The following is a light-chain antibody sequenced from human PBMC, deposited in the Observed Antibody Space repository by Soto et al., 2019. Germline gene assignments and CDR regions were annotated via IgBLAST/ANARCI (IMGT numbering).Light chain of an antibody. Sequence: QSVLTQPPSASGTPGQTVTISCSGRSSNIGANPVNWYQHLPGMAPTVLIYNNAQRPSGVPDRFSGSKSGTSASLAITGLQSEDEAAYYCSSYAGSSNFVVFGGGTKLTVL. CDR3: SSYAGSSNFVV. CDR1: SSNIGANP. CDR2: NNA. J-gene: IGLJ2*01. V-gene: IGLV1-44*01.